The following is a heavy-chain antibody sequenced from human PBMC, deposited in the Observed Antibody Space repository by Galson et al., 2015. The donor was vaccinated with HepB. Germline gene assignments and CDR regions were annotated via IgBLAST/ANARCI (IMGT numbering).Heavy chain of an antibody. CDR2: ISYDGSNK. D-gene: IGHD3-10*01. V-gene: IGHV3-30-3*01. Sequence: SLRLSCAASGFTFSSYAMHWVRQAPGKGLEWVAVISYDGSNKYYADSVKGRFTISRDNSKNTLYLQMNSLRAEDTAVYYCARGDYYGSGSYYPSFDYWGQGTLVTVSS. CDR3: ARGDYYGSGSYYPSFDY. J-gene: IGHJ4*02. CDR1: GFTFSSYA.